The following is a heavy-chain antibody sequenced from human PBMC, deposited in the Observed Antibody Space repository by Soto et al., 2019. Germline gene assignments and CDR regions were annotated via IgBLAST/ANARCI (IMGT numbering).Heavy chain of an antibody. CDR3: ATVGYCSSTSCQTRYYYYGMDV. V-gene: IGHV3-23*01. CDR2: VSSDGAAT. Sequence: PGGSLRLSCAASGFAFSSYAMNWVRQAPGKGLEWVSAVSSDGAATYYADSVKGRFTISRDNAKNSLFLQMNSLRAEDTAVYYCATVGYCSSTSCQTRYYYYGMDVWGQGTTVTVSS. D-gene: IGHD2-2*03. CDR1: GFAFSSYA. J-gene: IGHJ6*02.